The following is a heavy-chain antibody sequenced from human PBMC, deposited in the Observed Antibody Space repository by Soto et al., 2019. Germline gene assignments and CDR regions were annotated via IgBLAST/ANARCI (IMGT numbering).Heavy chain of an antibody. D-gene: IGHD2-8*01. CDR1: GYTFTSYY. J-gene: IGHJ4*02. V-gene: IGHV1-46*01. CDR2: INPSGGST. CDR3: ARDESNGYFDY. Sequence: ASVKVSCKASGYTFTSYYMHWVRQAPGQGLEWMGIINPSGGSTSYAQKFQGRVTMTRDTSTGTVYMELSSLRSEDTAVYYCARDESNGYFDYWGQGTLVTVSS.